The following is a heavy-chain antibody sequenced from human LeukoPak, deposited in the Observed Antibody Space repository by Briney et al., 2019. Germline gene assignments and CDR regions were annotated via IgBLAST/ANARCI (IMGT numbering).Heavy chain of an antibody. V-gene: IGHV3-7*01. CDR1: GFIFSTYW. CDR3: ARADLEWYLDL. Sequence: GGSLRLSCTASGFIFSTYWMSWVRQAPGMGLEWVGKIRQDGGQIFYVDSVKGRFTISRDNAKNSLYLQLNNLRAEDTAVYYCARADLEWYLDLWGWGTLVTVSS. CDR2: IRQDGGQI. J-gene: IGHJ2*01.